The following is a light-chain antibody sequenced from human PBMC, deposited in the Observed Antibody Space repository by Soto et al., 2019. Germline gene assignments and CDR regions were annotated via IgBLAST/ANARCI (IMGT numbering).Light chain of an antibody. CDR2: EVS. V-gene: IGLV2-14*02. CDR3: TSYTSSSTLDV. CDR1: SSDVGSYNL. Sequence: QSVLTQPASVSGSPGQSITISCTGTSSDVGSYNLVSWYQQHPGKAPKLMIYEVSNRPSGVSNRFSGSKSGHTASPTISGLQSEDEADYFCTSYTSSSTLDVFGTGTKVTVL. J-gene: IGLJ1*01.